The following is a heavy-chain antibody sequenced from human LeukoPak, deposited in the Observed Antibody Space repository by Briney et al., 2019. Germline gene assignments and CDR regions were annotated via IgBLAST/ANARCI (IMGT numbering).Heavy chain of an antibody. Sequence: ASVEVSCKASGYTFTGYYMHWVRQAPGQGFEWMGWINPNSGGTNYAQKFQGRVTMTRDTSISTAYMELSRLRSDDTAVYYCARAHSGYSGYDLDYYMDVWGKGTTVTVSS. CDR1: GYTFTGYY. J-gene: IGHJ6*03. CDR3: ARAHSGYSGYDLDYYMDV. V-gene: IGHV1-2*02. D-gene: IGHD5-12*01. CDR2: INPNSGGT.